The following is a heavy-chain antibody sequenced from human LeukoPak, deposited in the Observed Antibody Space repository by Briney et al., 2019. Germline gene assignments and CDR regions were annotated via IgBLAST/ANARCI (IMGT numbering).Heavy chain of an antibody. CDR1: GFTFSGYA. V-gene: IGHV3-23*01. J-gene: IGHJ4*02. D-gene: IGHD6-19*01. CDR3: ARGLGSGWYGDY. CDR2: ISGSDGST. Sequence: GGSLRLSCAASGFTFSGYAMSWVRQAPGKGLEWVSAISGSDGSTYYADSVKGRFTISRDNSKNTLYLQMNSLRAEDTAVYYCARGLGSGWYGDYWGQGTLVTVSS.